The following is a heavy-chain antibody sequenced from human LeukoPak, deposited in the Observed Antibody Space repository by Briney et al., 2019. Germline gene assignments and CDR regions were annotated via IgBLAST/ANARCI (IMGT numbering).Heavy chain of an antibody. D-gene: IGHD6-6*01. V-gene: IGHV1-18*01. CDR3: AREPPVAPHIAARPHFDY. J-gene: IGHJ4*02. CDR2: ISAYNGNT. Sequence: GASVKVSCKASGYTFTSYGISWVRQAPGQGLEWMGWISAYNGNTNYAQKLQGRVTMTTDTSTSTAYMELRSLRSDDTAVYYCAREPPVAPHIAARPHFDYWGQGTLVTVSS. CDR1: GYTFTSYG.